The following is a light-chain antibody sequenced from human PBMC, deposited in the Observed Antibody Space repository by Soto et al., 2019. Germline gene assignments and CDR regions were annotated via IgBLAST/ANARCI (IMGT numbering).Light chain of an antibody. V-gene: IGLV2-8*01. CDR3: SSYAGSNIYV. Sequence: QSVLPRPPSASGSPGESLTISCTGTSSDVGAYKYVSWYQQYPGKAPKLMIYEVTKRPSGVPDRFSGSKSGNTASLTVSGLQAEDEADYYCSSYAGSNIYVFGTGTKVTVL. J-gene: IGLJ1*01. CDR1: SSDVGAYKY. CDR2: EVT.